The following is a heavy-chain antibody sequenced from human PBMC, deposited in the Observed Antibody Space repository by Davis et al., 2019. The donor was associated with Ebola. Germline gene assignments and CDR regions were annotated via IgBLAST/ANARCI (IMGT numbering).Heavy chain of an antibody. CDR3: ARDQGAWEDY. CDR1: GGTFTNYA. CDR2: IIPVVDTK. V-gene: IGHV1-69*04. Sequence: SVKVSCKTSGGTFTNYAVNWVRQAPGQGLEWMGRIIPVVDTKDYAQKFQGRVTLTADKATNTAYMELSGLRSEDTAVYYCARDQGAWEDYWGQGTLVTVSS. J-gene: IGHJ4*02. D-gene: IGHD1-26*01.